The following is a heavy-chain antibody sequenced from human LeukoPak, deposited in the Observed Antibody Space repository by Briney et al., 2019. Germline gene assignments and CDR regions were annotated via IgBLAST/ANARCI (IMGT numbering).Heavy chain of an antibody. Sequence: PGGSLRLSCAAPGFTFSSYSMNWVRRAPGKGLEWVSYISSSSSTIYYADSVKGRFTLSRDNAKNSLYLQMNSLRAEDTAVYYCANGLELRGDAFDIWGQGTMVTVSS. CDR3: ANGLELRGDAFDI. J-gene: IGHJ3*02. D-gene: IGHD1-7*01. V-gene: IGHV3-48*04. CDR1: GFTFSSYS. CDR2: ISSSSSTI.